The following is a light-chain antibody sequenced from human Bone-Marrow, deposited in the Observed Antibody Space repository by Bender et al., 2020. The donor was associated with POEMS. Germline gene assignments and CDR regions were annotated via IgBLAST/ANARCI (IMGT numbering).Light chain of an antibody. CDR3: APWDDSLNGWV. V-gene: IGLV1-44*01. CDR1: SSKFGSYP. CDR2: NNS. Sequence: QSVLTQPPSAFGTPGQRVTISCSGSSSKFGSYPVNWYQQLPGAAPKLVIFNNSQRPSGVPDRFSGSNSGTSASLAIRGLLSDDEADFYYAPWDDSLNGWVFGGGTKLTVL. J-gene: IGLJ3*02.